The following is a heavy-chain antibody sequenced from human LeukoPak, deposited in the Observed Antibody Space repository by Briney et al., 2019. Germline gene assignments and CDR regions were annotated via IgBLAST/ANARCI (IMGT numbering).Heavy chain of an antibody. Sequence: GASVKVSCKASGYTFTGYYMHWVRQAPGQGLEWMGWINPNSGGTNYAQKFQGRVTMTRDTSISTAYMELSRLRSDDTAVYYCARDHVLLWFGEPLYYYMDVWGKGTTVTISS. V-gene: IGHV1-2*02. CDR2: INPNSGGT. D-gene: IGHD3-10*01. CDR1: GYTFTGYY. J-gene: IGHJ6*03. CDR3: ARDHVLLWFGEPLYYYMDV.